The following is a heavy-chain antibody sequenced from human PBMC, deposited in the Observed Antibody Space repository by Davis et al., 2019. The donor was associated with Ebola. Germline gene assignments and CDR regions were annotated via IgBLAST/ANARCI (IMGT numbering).Heavy chain of an antibody. D-gene: IGHD3-3*01. CDR3: ARAGDFWSGSVYYFDY. CDR2: VSYDGRTT. CDR1: GFTFSRHG. V-gene: IGHV3-33*08. J-gene: IGHJ4*02. Sequence: GESLKISCAASGFTFSRHGMHWVRKAPGKGLEWVAVVSYDGRTTYYADSLKGRFTISRDNAKNSLYLQMNSLRAEDTAVYYCARAGDFWSGSVYYFDYWGQGTLVTVSS.